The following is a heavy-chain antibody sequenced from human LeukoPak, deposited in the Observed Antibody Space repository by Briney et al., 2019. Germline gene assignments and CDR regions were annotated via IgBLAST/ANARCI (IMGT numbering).Heavy chain of an antibody. J-gene: IGHJ6*03. Sequence: GASVKVSCKASGYTFTSYYMHWVRQATGQGLEWMGWMNPNSGNTGYAQKFQGRVTITRNTSISTAYMELSSLRSEDTAVYYCARKGLPIASSGWSPLAYYMDVWGKGTTVTVSS. CDR2: MNPNSGNT. CDR3: ARKGLPIASSGWSPLAYYMDV. D-gene: IGHD6-19*01. V-gene: IGHV1-8*03. CDR1: GYTFTSYY.